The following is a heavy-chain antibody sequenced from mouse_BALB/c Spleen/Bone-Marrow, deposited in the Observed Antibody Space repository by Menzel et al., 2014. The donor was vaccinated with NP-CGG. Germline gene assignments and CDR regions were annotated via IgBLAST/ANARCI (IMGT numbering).Heavy chain of an antibody. V-gene: IGHV1-7*01. CDR3: ARSNYPAWFAY. CDR1: GYTFTSYW. Sequence: VQLQQSGAELAKPGASVKMSCKASGYTFTSYWMHWVKQRPGQGLEWIGYINPSTGYTEYNQKFKDKATLTADKSSSTAYMQLSSLTSEDSAVYYCARSNYPAWFAYWGQGTLATVSA. J-gene: IGHJ3*01. D-gene: IGHD2-5*01. CDR2: INPSTGYT.